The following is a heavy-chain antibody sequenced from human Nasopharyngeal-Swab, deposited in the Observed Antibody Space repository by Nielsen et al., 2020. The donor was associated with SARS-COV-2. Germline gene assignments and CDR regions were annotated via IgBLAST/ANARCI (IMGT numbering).Heavy chain of an antibody. J-gene: IGHJ6*02. CDR1: GGSFSGYY. CDR2: INHSGST. Sequence: GSLRLSCAVYGGSFSGYYWSWIRQPPGKGLEWIGEINHSGSTNYNPSLKSRVTISADTSKNQFSLKLSSVTAADTAVYYCASHRGYRRNSMDVWGQGTTVTVSS. D-gene: IGHD5-18*01. V-gene: IGHV4-34*01. CDR3: ASHRGYRRNSMDV.